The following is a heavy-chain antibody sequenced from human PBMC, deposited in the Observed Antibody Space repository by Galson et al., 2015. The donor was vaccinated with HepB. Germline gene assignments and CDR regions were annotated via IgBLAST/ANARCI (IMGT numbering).Heavy chain of an antibody. CDR1: GYTLTDLS. CDR2: FDPDDGKT. CDR3: ATYTVLVPGAIGDAFDF. V-gene: IGHV1-24*01. J-gene: IGHJ3*01. Sequence: SVKVSCTVSGYTLTDLSMHWVRQAPGKGLEWMGGFDPDDGKTIYAQKVQGRVTMTKDKSTDTVYMQLSSLRSEDTAVYYCATYTVLVPGAIGDAFDFWGQGTMVTVSS. D-gene: IGHD2-2*01.